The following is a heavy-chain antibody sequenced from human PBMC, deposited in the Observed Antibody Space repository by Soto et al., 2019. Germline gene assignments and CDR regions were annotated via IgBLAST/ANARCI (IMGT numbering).Heavy chain of an antibody. CDR2: VSYDGSYK. D-gene: IGHD6-6*01. V-gene: IGHV3-30*18. CDR3: AKAMYPRTVLDSSSPWGDY. J-gene: IGHJ4*02. Sequence: QVQLVESGGGVAQPGRSLRLSCAVSGFTFSDYGMHWVRQAPGKGLEWVAVVSYDGSYKYYADSVKGRFTVSRDLSGNTLFLQMNSLSLEDTAVYFCAKAMYPRTVLDSSSPWGDYWGQGTLVAVSS. CDR1: GFTFSDYG.